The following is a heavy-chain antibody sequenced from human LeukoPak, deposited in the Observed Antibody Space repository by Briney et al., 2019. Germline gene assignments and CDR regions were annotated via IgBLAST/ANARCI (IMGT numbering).Heavy chain of an antibody. Sequence: ASVKVSCKASGGTFSSYAISWVRQAPGQGLEWMGWINPNSGGTNYAQKFQGRVTMTRDTSISTAYMELSRLRSDDTAVYYCARIIYGDYVRYFDYWGQGTLVTVSS. CDR3: ARIIYGDYVRYFDY. CDR2: INPNSGGT. J-gene: IGHJ4*02. CDR1: GGTFSSYA. D-gene: IGHD4-17*01. V-gene: IGHV1-2*02.